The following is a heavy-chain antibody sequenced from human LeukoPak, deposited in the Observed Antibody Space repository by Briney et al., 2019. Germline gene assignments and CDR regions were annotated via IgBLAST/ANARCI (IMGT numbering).Heavy chain of an antibody. J-gene: IGHJ6*03. CDR1: GGSIGSSSYY. V-gene: IGHV4-39*01. D-gene: IGHD1-26*01. CDR3: ARHLVGGSPIYFFYYYVDV. CDR2: MYQSGTT. Sequence: SETLSLTCTVSGGSIGSSSYYWGWIRQPPGRGLEWIGSMYQSGTTYYNPSLKSRVTISVVDTSKNHFSLKLNSVTAADTAVFYCARHLVGGSPIYFFYYYVDVWGKGTTVTVSS.